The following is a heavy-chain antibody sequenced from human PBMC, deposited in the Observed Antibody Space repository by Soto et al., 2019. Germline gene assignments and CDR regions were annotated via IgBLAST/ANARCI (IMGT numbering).Heavy chain of an antibody. V-gene: IGHV1-2*04. CDR2: INPNSGGT. Sequence: VSSVKVSCKASGYTFTDYYIHWVRQAPGQGLEWMGWINPNSGGTKYAQKFQGWVTMTRDTSISTAYMDLSGLTSDGTAIYYCARKKGYYSYYGMDVWGQGTTVTVS. CDR3: ARKKGYYSYYGMDV. J-gene: IGHJ6*02. CDR1: GYTFTDYY.